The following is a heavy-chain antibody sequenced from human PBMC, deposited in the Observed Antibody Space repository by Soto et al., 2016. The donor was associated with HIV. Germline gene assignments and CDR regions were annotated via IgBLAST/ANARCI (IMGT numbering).Heavy chain of an antibody. V-gene: IGHV1-69*13. D-gene: IGHD3-22*01. CDR2: IIPSFGTA. Sequence: QVQLVQSGAEVKKPGSSVKVSCKASGDTFHNYAISWVRQAPGQGLEWMGGIIPSFGTASYAEKFQGRITIAADESTTTGYMEMNRLTSQDTAVYYCAHLWYYDSSGQRGYFQHWGQGTLVTVSS. CDR3: AHLWYYDSSGQRGYFQH. CDR1: GDTFHNYA. J-gene: IGHJ1*01.